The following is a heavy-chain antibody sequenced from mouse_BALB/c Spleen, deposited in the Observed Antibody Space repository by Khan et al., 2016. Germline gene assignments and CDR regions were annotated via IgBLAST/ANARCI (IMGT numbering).Heavy chain of an antibody. Sequence: EVQLVESGGGLVQPKGSLKLSCAASGFTFNIYAMNWVRQAPGKGLEWVARIRSKSNDYATYYADSVKDRLTISRDDSQSMLYLQMNNLKTEDTAMYYCVRPGEYGPFAYWGQGTLVTVSA. J-gene: IGHJ3*01. CDR3: VRPGEYGPFAY. V-gene: IGHV10-1*02. D-gene: IGHD2-10*02. CDR1: GFTFNIYA. CDR2: IRSKSNDYAT.